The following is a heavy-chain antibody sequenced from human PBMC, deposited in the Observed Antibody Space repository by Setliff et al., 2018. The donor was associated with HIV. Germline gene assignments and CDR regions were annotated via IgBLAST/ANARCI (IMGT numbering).Heavy chain of an antibody. CDR3: ARPAGKGSYYGDDAFDI. CDR1: GGSISSGSYY. J-gene: IGHJ3*02. CDR2: MYSSGST. Sequence: PSETLSLTCTVSGGSISSGSYYWSWIRQPAGKGLEWIGRMYSSGSTNYNPSLKSRVTISIDTSKNQLPLKLSSVTAADTAVYYCARPAGKGSYYGDDAFDIWGQGTMVTV. D-gene: IGHD1-26*01. V-gene: IGHV4-61*02.